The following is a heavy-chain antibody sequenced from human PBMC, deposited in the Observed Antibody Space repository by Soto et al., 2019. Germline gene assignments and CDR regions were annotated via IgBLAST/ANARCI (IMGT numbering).Heavy chain of an antibody. Sequence: QIQLVQSGTEVKKPGASVKVSCVTSGFTFTNYAIQWVRQAPGQRPEWMGWINAGNGHTRYSQNFQGRVTITRATPASTAYMELSSLISADAAVYYCARGIWTMTRGSYYFDNRGQGTLVTVSS. D-gene: IGHD3-22*01. J-gene: IGHJ4*02. CDR1: GFTFTNYA. CDR3: ARGIWTMTRGSYYFDN. V-gene: IGHV1-3*01. CDR2: INAGNGHT.